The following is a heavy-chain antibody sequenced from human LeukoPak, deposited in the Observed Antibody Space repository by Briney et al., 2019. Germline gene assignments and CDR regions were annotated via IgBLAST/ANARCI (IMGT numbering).Heavy chain of an antibody. CDR2: IYPGDSDT. CDR1: GYSFTSFW. CDR3: ARHHYGSGSEGFDY. D-gene: IGHD3-10*01. J-gene: IGHJ4*02. Sequence: GESLKISWKGSGYSFTSFWIGWVPQIPGKGLGWIRIIYPGDSDTRYSPSFQGQVTISADKSISTAYLQWSSLKASDTAMYYCARHHYGSGSEGFDYWGQGTLVTVSS. V-gene: IGHV5-51*01.